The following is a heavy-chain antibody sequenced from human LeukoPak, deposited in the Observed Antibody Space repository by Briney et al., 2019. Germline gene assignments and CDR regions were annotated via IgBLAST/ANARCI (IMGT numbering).Heavy chain of an antibody. J-gene: IGHJ4*02. CDR2: ISAYNDNT. CDR3: ARDPGYNYGSDY. V-gene: IGHV1-18*01. Sequence: ASVKVSCRASGYTFTSYGISWVRQAPGQGLEWMGWISAYNDNTDYAQKLQGRVTMTTETSTSTAYMELRSLRSDDTAVYYCARDPGYNYGSDYWGQGTLVTVSS. D-gene: IGHD5-18*01. CDR1: GYTFTSYG.